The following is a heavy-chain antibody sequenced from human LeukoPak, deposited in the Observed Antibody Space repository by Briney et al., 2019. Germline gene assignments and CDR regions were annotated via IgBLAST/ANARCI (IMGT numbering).Heavy chain of an antibody. CDR3: ARGGSYLAFDI. J-gene: IGHJ3*02. V-gene: IGHV4-38-2*02. Sequence: SETLSLTCTVSGYSISSGYYWGWIRQPPGKGLEWIGSIYHSGSTYYNPSLKSRVTISVDTSKNQFSLKLSSATAADTAVYYCARGGSYLAFDIWGQGTMVTVSS. CDR1: GYSISSGYY. CDR2: IYHSGST. D-gene: IGHD1-26*01.